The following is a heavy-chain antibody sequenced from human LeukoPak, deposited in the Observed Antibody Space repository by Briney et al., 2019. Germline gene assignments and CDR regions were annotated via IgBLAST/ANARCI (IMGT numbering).Heavy chain of an antibody. CDR1: GGSISCGDYY. Sequence: PSQTLSLTCTVSGGSISCGDYYWSWIRQPPRKGLDWIGYIYYSGSTYYNPSLKSRVTISVDTSKNQFSLKLSSVTAADTAVYYCASCSLAWYYFDYWGQGTLVTVSS. J-gene: IGHJ4*02. CDR2: IYYSGST. V-gene: IGHV4-30-4*08. D-gene: IGHD2-8*02. CDR3: ASCSLAWYYFDY.